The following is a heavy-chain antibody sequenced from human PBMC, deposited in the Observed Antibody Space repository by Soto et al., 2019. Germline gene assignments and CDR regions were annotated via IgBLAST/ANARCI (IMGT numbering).Heavy chain of an antibody. V-gene: IGHV3-66*01. CDR1: GFTVSSHY. D-gene: IGHD2-15*01. CDR3: SRDDVYCSGGSCYGVPMDV. Sequence: EVQLVESGGDLVQPGGSLRLSCAASGFTVSSHYMNWVRQAPGKGLEWVSLIQSGGSTFYADSVKGRFTISRDNSKNTLFLQMNSLRVEDTAMYYCSRDDVYCSGGSCYGVPMDVCGRGTTVTASS. J-gene: IGHJ6*03. CDR2: IQSGGST.